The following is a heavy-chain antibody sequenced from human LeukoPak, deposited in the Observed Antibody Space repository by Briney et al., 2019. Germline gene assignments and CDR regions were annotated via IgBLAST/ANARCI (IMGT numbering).Heavy chain of an antibody. CDR3: AKVSLNMVNDAFDI. V-gene: IGHV3-30*02. CDR2: IRYDGSRK. CDR1: GFIFSSYG. J-gene: IGHJ3*02. Sequence: GGSLRLSCAASGFIFSSYGMHWVRQAPDKGLEWVAFIRYDGSRKYYPDSVKGRFTISRDNSKNTWYLQMNGLRAEDTAMYYCAKVSLNMVNDAFDIWGQGTMVSVSS. D-gene: IGHD4/OR15-4a*01.